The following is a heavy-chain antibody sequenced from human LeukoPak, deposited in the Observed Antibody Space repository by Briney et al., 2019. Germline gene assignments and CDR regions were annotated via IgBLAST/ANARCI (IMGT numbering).Heavy chain of an antibody. CDR3: AKAAAGSQHSYYYYYYLDV. CDR1: GGSISSSSYY. J-gene: IGHJ6*03. CDR2: IYYSGST. V-gene: IGHV4-39*07. D-gene: IGHD6-13*01. Sequence: SVTLSLTRTVSGGSISSSSYYWGWIRQPPGKGLEWIGSIYYSGSTYYNPSLKSRVTISVDTSKNQFSLKLSSVTAADTAVYYCAKAAAGSQHSYYYYYYLDVWGTGTTVTISS.